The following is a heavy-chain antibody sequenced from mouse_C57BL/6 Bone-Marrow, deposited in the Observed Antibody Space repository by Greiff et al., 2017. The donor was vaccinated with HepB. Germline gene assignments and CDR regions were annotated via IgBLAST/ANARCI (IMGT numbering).Heavy chain of an antibody. D-gene: IGHD1-1*01. CDR3: TTPITTVVPFAY. CDR1: GFNIKDDY. V-gene: IGHV14-4*01. CDR2: IDPENGDT. Sequence: VQLQHSGAELVRPGASVKLSCTASGFNIKDDYMHWVKQRPEQGLEWIGWIDPENGDTEYASKFQGKATITADTSSNTAYLQLSSLTSEDTAVYYCTTPITTVVPFAYWGQGTLVTVSA. J-gene: IGHJ3*01.